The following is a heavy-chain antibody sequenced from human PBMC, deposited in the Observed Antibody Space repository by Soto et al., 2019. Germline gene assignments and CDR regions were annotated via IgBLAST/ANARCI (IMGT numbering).Heavy chain of an antibody. CDR1: GGSISSYY. CDR3: AKSLFDGGGGLSAD. Sequence: QVQLHESGPGLVKPSETMSLTCTVSGGSISSYYWGWMRQPPGKGLEWIGDIYYTGTTNYNPSHKSRVTIASTPRRQFSLNLSAVTAADTAVYYCAKSLFDGGGGLSADWGRGTLVTGSP. CDR2: IYYTGTT. J-gene: IGHJ4*02. D-gene: IGHD2-21*01. V-gene: IGHV4-59*01.